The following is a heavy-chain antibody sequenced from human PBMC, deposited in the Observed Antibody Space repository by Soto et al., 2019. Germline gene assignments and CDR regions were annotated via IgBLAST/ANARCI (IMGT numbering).Heavy chain of an antibody. D-gene: IGHD2-2*01. CDR3: AKGYCSSTDCSFNY. Sequence: QPGGSLRLSCAASGFTFSNFAMNWVRQAPGNGLEWVSIISGTGDTTYYADSVKGRFTISRDNSKDTLYLQMSSLRAEDTAVYYCAKGYCSSTDCSFNYWGQGTLVTVSS. J-gene: IGHJ4*02. CDR1: GFTFSNFA. V-gene: IGHV3-23*01. CDR2: ISGTGDTT.